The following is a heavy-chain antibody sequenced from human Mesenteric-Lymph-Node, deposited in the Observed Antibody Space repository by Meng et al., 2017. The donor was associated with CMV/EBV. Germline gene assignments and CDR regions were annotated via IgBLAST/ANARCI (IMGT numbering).Heavy chain of an antibody. Sequence: ASVKVSCKASEYSLSDYYIHWVRQAPGQGLEWMGWINPHSGGTNYAQRFQGRVTMTRDTSISTAYMELSRLRSDDTAVYYCARVRGTAMATAFDYWGQGTLVTVSS. V-gene: IGHV1-2*02. D-gene: IGHD5-18*01. CDR1: EYSLSDYY. J-gene: IGHJ4*02. CDR3: ARVRGTAMATAFDY. CDR2: INPHSGGT.